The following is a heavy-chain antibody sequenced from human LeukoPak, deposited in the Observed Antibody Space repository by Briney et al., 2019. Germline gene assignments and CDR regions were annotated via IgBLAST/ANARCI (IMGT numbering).Heavy chain of an antibody. CDR2: INPNSGGT. CDR3: ARKGITGTHDAFDM. J-gene: IGHJ3*02. D-gene: IGHD1-7*01. Sequence: ASVKVSCKASGYTFTGYYMHWVRQAPGQGLEWMGWINPNSGGTNYAQKYQGRVTMTRDTSINTAYMELSRLRSDDTAVYYCARKGITGTHDAFDMWGQGTMVTVSS. CDR1: GYTFTGYY. V-gene: IGHV1-2*02.